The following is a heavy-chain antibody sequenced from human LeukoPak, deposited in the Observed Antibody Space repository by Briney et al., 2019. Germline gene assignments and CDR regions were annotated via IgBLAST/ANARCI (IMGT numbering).Heavy chain of an antibody. V-gene: IGHV1-46*01. CDR3: ARDSSNWSFDY. CDR2: INPSSGST. CDR1: GYTFTGYN. J-gene: IGHJ4*02. Sequence: ASVKVSCKASGYTFTGYNMHWVRQAPGQGPEWMAIINPSSGSTAYAQKFQGRVTLTRDTSTNTHYMELSSLRSEDTAIYYCARDSSNWSFDYWGQGTPVTVS. D-gene: IGHD6-13*01.